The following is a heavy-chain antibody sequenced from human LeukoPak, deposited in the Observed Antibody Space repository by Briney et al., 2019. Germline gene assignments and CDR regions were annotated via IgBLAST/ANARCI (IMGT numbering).Heavy chain of an antibody. CDR1: GYTFTSYY. Sequence: ASVKVSCKASGYTFTSYYMHWVRQAPGQGLEWMGIINPSGGSTSYAQKFQGRVTMTRDTSTSTVYMELSSLRSEDTAVHYCARPHYGSGSYYIALGYWGRGTLVTVSS. CDR3: ARPHYGSGSYYIALGY. J-gene: IGHJ4*02. D-gene: IGHD3-10*01. CDR2: INPSGGST. V-gene: IGHV1-46*01.